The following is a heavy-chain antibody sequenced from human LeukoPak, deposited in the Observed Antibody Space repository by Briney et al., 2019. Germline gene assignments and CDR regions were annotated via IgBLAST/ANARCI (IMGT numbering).Heavy chain of an antibody. J-gene: IGHJ4*02. CDR3: AKALYSGYGNFDY. D-gene: IGHD5-12*01. CDR1: GFTFSSYG. V-gene: IGHV3-30*18. CDR2: ISYDGSNK. Sequence: GGSLRLSCAASGFTFSSYGMHWVRQAPGKGLEWVAVISYDGSNKYYADSVKGRFTISRDNSKNTLYLQMNSLRAEDTAVYYCAKALYSGYGNFDYWGQGTLVTVSS.